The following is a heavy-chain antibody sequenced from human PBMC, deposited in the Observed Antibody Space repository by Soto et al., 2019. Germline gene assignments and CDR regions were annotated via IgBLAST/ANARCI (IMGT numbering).Heavy chain of an antibody. Sequence: SETLSLTCTVSGGSISSSSYYWGWIRQPPGKGLEWIGSIYYSGSTYYNPSLKSRVTISVDTSKNQFSLKLSSVTAADTAVYYCARREGYYGDYYYYYGMGVWGQGTTVTVSS. V-gene: IGHV4-39*01. D-gene: IGHD4-17*01. CDR2: IYYSGST. CDR3: ARREGYYGDYYYYYGMGV. CDR1: GGSISSSSYY. J-gene: IGHJ6*02.